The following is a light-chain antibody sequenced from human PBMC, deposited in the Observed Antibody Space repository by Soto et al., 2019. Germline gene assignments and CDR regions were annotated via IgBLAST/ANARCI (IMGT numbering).Light chain of an antibody. CDR3: QQYGGSPFT. J-gene: IGKJ3*01. CDR1: QSVSVNS. CDR2: AAS. V-gene: IGKV3-20*01. Sequence: EIWLTQSPGTLSVSPGERASLSCRASQSVSVNSLAWYQQKGGQAPRLLIYAASTRATGVPDRFSGTGSGTDFALTISRLETDDSAVYYCQQYGGSPFTFGPGTKVDIK.